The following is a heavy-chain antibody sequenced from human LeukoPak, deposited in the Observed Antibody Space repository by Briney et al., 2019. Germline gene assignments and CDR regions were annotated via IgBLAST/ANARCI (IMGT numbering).Heavy chain of an antibody. D-gene: IGHD4-17*01. CDR1: GYTFTSYY. J-gene: IGHJ4*02. Sequence: ASVKVSCKASGYTFTSYYMHWVRQAPGQGLEWMGIINPSGGSTSYAQKFQGRVTMTRDMSTSTVYIELSSLRSEDTAVYYCALTTVTTDGFDYWGQGTLVTVSS. CDR2: INPSGGST. V-gene: IGHV1-46*01. CDR3: ALTTVTTDGFDY.